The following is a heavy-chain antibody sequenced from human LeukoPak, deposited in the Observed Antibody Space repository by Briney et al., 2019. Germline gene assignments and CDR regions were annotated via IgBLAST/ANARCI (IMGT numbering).Heavy chain of an antibody. Sequence: GSLRLSCAAFGFTFGSYSMNWIRQPPGKGLEWIGEINHSGSTNYNPSLKSRVTISVDTSKNQFSLKLSSVTAADTAVYYCARGPKVVRGVIILRWYFDLWGRGTLVTVSS. CDR2: INHSGST. CDR3: ARGPKVVRGVIILRWYFDL. CDR1: GFTFGSYS. V-gene: IGHV4-34*01. J-gene: IGHJ2*01. D-gene: IGHD3-10*01.